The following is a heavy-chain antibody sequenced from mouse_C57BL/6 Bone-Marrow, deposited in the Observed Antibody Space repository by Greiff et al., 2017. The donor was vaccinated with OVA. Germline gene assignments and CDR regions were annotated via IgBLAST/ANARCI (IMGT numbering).Heavy chain of an antibody. V-gene: IGHV7-3*01. D-gene: IGHD1-1*01. CDR3: ATYTYYGSSYWYFDV. J-gene: IGHJ1*03. Sequence: DVKLVESGGGLVQPGGSLSLSCAASGFTFTDYYMSWVRQPPGKALEWLGFIRNKANGYTTEYSASVKGRFTIYRDNYQSILYLQMNALRAADSSTYYDATYTYYGSSYWYFDVWGTGTTVTVSS. CDR2: IRNKANGYTT. CDR1: GFTFTDYY.